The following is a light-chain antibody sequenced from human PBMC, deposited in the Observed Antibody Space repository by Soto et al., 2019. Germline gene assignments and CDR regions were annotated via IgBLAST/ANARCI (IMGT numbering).Light chain of an antibody. V-gene: IGLV2-14*01. J-gene: IGLJ1*01. CDR2: DVS. Sequence: QPVLTQPASVSGSPGQSITISCTGTSSDVGGYNYVSWYQQHPGKAPKLMIYDVSHRPSGVSNRFSGSKSGNTASLTISGLQAEDEADYYCSSYTSSSTLYVFGTGTKLTVL. CDR1: SSDVGGYNY. CDR3: SSYTSSSTLYV.